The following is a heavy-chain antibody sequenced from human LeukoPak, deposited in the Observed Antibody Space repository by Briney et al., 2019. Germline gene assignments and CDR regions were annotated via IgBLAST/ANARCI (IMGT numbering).Heavy chain of an antibody. CDR1: GFTFSDHY. D-gene: IGHD4-17*01. CDR3: AGSQNYGRIDY. CDR2: IYSGGST. Sequence: GGSLRLSCAASGFTFSDHYMDWVRQAPGKGLEWVSVIYSGGSTYYADSVKGRFTISRDNSKNTLYLQMNSLRAEDTAVYYCAGSQNYGRIDYWGQGTPVTVSS. V-gene: IGHV3-53*01. J-gene: IGHJ4*02.